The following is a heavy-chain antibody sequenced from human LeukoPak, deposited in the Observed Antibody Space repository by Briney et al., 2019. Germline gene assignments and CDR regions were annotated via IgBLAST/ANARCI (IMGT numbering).Heavy chain of an antibody. D-gene: IGHD3-9*01. CDR2: INHSGST. CDR1: GGSFSGYY. J-gene: IGHJ6*03. CDR3: ARKLRYFDWLSTPYYYYYMDV. V-gene: IGHV4-34*01. Sequence: SETLSLTCAVYGGSFSGYYWSWIRQPPGKGLEWIGEINHSGSTNYNPSLKSRVTISVDTSKNQFSLKLSSVTAADTAVYYCARKLRYFDWLSTPYYYYYMDVWGKGTTVTISS.